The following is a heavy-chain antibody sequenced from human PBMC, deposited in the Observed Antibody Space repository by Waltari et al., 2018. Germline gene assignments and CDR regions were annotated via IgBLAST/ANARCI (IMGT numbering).Heavy chain of an antibody. CDR2: INAGNGNT. CDR3: ARALLLWFGELLG. D-gene: IGHD3-10*01. CDR1: GYTFTSYA. Sequence: QVQLVQSGAEVKKPGASVKVSCKASGYTFTSYAMHWVRQAPGQRLEWMGWINAGNGNTKYSQKFQGRVTITRDTSASTAYMELSSLRSEDTAVYYCARALLLWFGELLGWGQGTLVTVSS. V-gene: IGHV1-3*01. J-gene: IGHJ4*02.